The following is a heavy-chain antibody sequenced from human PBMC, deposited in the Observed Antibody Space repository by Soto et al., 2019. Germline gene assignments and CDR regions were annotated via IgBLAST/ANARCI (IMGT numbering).Heavy chain of an antibody. CDR2: IYYSGST. CDR1: GGSISSGGYS. Sequence: SETLSLTCAVSGGSISSGGYSWSWLRQPPGKGLEWIGSIYYSGSTYYNPSLKSRVTISVDTSKKHFSLKLSSVTAADTAVYYCARGRLVVVTAQYYFDYWGQGTLVTVSS. J-gene: IGHJ4*02. V-gene: IGHV4-30-2*05. D-gene: IGHD2-21*02. CDR3: ARGRLVVVTAQYYFDY.